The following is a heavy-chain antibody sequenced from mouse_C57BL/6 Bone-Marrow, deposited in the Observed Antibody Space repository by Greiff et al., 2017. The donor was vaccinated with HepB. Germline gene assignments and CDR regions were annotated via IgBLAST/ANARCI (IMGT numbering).Heavy chain of an antibody. Sequence: QVQLKQPGTELVKPGASVKLSCKASGYTFTSYWMHWVKQRPGQGLEWIGNINPSNGGTNYNEKFKSKATLTVDKSSSTAYMQLSSLTSEDSAVYYCARSCRATLRGYAMDYWGQGTSVTVSS. CDR3: ARSCRATLRGYAMDY. CDR1: GYTFTSYW. CDR2: INPSNGGT. J-gene: IGHJ4*01. D-gene: IGHD1-1*01. V-gene: IGHV1-53*01.